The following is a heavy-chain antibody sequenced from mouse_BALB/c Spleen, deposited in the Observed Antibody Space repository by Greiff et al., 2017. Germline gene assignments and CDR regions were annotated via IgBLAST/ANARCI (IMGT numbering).Heavy chain of an antibody. D-gene: IGHD1-1*02. CDR3: ARSVATPSMDY. V-gene: IGHV3-2*02. J-gene: IGHJ4*01. CDR2: ISYSGST. Sequence: EVNLVESGPGLVKPSQSLSLTCTVTGYSITSDYAWNWIRQFPGNKLEWMGYISYSGSTSYNPSLKSRISITRDTSKNQFFLQLNSVTTEDTATYYCARSVATPSMDYWGQGTSVTVSS. CDR1: GYSITSDYA.